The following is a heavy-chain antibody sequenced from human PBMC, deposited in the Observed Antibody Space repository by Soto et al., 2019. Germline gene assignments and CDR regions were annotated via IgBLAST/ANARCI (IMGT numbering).Heavy chain of an antibody. D-gene: IGHD6-13*01. V-gene: IGHV1-69*13. CDR1: GGTFSSYA. J-gene: IGHJ5*02. CDR2: IIPIFGTA. Sequence: SVKVSCKASGGTFSSYAISWVRQAPGQGLEWMGGIIPIFGTANDAQKFQGRVTITADESTSTAYMELSSLRSEDTAVYYCARRVSSSWSIVDRFDPWGQGTLVTVSS. CDR3: ARRVSSSWSIVDRFDP.